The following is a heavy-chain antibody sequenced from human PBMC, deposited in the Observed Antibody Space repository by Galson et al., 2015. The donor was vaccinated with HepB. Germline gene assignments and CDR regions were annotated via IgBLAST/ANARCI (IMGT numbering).Heavy chain of an antibody. D-gene: IGHD6-13*01. CDR3: AKDGVVRVAAAGYVDY. Sequence: LRLSCAASGFTFSSYAMSWVRQAPGRGLEWVSAISRSGGSTYYADSVKGRFTISRDNSKNTLYLQMNSLRAEDTAVYYCAKDGVVRVAAAGYVDYWGQGTLVTVSS. CDR1: GFTFSSYA. J-gene: IGHJ4*02. CDR2: ISRSGGST. V-gene: IGHV3-23*01.